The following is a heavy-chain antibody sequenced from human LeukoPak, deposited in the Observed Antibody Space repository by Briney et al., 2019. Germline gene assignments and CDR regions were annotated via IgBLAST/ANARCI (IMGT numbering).Heavy chain of an antibody. D-gene: IGHD2-15*01. Sequence: SETLSLTCAVSGGSVSSGSYYWSWIRQPPGKGLEWIGYIYYSGSTNYNPSLKSRVTISVDTSKNQFSLKLSSVTAADTAVYYCARARDCSGGSCYSRYFDYWGQGTLVTVSS. CDR1: GGSVSSGSYY. CDR2: IYYSGST. J-gene: IGHJ4*02. V-gene: IGHV4-61*01. CDR3: ARARDCSGGSCYSRYFDY.